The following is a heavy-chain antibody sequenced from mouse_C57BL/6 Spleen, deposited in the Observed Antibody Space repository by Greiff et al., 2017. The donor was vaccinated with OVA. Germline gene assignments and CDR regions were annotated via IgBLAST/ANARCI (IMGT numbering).Heavy chain of an antibody. CDR1: GYTFTSYW. Sequence: QVQLQQPGAELVRPGSSVKLSCKASGYTFTSYWMHWVKQRPIQGLEWIGNIDPSDSETHYNQKFKDKATLTVDKSSSTAYMQLSSLTSEDSAVYYCARQKLTGVWFAYWGQGTLVTVSA. CDR2: IDPSDSET. CDR3: ARQKLTGVWFAY. D-gene: IGHD4-1*01. V-gene: IGHV1-52*01. J-gene: IGHJ3*01.